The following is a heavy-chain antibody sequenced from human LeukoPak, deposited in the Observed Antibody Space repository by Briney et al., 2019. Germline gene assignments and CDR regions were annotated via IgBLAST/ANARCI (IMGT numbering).Heavy chain of an antibody. V-gene: IGHV3-30-3*01. D-gene: IGHD2-15*01. J-gene: IGHJ4*02. CDR3: ARDGQGWLMSIGYYYFDY. CDR2: ISYDGSNK. Sequence: PGRSLRLSCAASGFTFSSYAMHWVRQAPAKGLGWVAVISYDGSNKYYADSVKGRFTISRDNSKNTLYLRINSLRAEDTAVYYCARDGQGWLMSIGYYYFDYWGQGTLVTVSS. CDR1: GFTFSSYA.